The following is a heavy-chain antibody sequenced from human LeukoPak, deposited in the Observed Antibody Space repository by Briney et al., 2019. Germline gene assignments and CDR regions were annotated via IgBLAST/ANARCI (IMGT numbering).Heavy chain of an antibody. Sequence: PGGSLRLSCVASGFIFSSYGMHWVRQAPGKGLEWVAFIRYDGSKKYYADSVKGRFTISRDNAKNSLYLQMNSLRVEDTAVYYCARDKPRDSVAGSNFDYWGQGIPVTVSS. CDR1: GFIFSSYG. J-gene: IGHJ4*02. D-gene: IGHD6-19*01. CDR2: IRYDGSKK. CDR3: ARDKPRDSVAGSNFDY. V-gene: IGHV3-30*02.